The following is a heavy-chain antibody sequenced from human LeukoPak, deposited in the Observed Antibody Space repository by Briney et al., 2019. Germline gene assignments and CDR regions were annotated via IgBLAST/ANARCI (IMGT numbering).Heavy chain of an antibody. Sequence: GGSLRLSCAASGFTFSDYYMSWIRQAPGKGLEWVSYISRSGSTIYYADSVKGRLTISRDNSKNTLYLQMNSLRAEDTAVYYCAREGPRGNSQFDYWGQGTLVTVSS. J-gene: IGHJ4*02. D-gene: IGHD2/OR15-2a*01. CDR1: GFTFSDYY. V-gene: IGHV3-11*04. CDR3: AREGPRGNSQFDY. CDR2: ISRSGSTI.